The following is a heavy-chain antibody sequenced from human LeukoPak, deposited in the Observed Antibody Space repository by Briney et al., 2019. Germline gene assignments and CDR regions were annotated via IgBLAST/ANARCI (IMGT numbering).Heavy chain of an antibody. V-gene: IGHV3-30*03. CDR3: ARVLQSRGYYYFDY. Sequence: GGSLRLSCAASGFTFSSYGMHWVRQAPGKGLEWVAVISYDGSNKYYADSVKGRFTISRDNSKNTLYLQMNSLRAEDTAVYYCARVLQSRGYYYFDYWGQGTLVTVSS. CDR1: GFTFSSYG. J-gene: IGHJ4*02. CDR2: ISYDGSNK. D-gene: IGHD2-15*01.